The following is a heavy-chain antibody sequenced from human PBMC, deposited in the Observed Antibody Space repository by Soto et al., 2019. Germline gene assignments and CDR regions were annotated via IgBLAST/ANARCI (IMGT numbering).Heavy chain of an antibody. CDR3: ARLQGYCITTGCYGHYAMDV. CDR1: GGSISSYY. V-gene: IGHV4-59*08. Sequence: SETLSLTCTVSGGSISSYYWSWIRQPPGKGLEWIGYIYYSGSTNYNPSLKSRVTISVDTSKNQFSLKLSSVTAADTAVYYCARLQGYCITTGCYGHYAMDVWGQGTTVT. J-gene: IGHJ6*02. D-gene: IGHD2-2*01. CDR2: IYYSGST.